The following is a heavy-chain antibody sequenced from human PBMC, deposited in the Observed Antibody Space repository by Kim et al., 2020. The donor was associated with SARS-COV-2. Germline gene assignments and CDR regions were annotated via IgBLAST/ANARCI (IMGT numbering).Heavy chain of an antibody. CDR3: ARVGSGTGSYYINWFDP. V-gene: IGHV4-31*03. J-gene: IGHJ5*02. D-gene: IGHD3-10*01. CDR2: IYYSGST. CDR1: GGSISSGGYY. Sequence: SETLSLTCTVSGGSISSGGYYWSWIRQHPGKGLEWIGYIYYSGSTYYNPSLKSRVTISVDTSKNQFSLKLSSVTAADTAVYYCARVGSGTGSYYINWFDPWGQGTLVTVSS.